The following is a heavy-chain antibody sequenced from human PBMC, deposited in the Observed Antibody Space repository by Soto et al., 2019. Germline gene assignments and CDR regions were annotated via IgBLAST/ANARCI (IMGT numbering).Heavy chain of an antibody. CDR1: GGTFSSYA. D-gene: IGHD3-3*01. CDR3: ARVTTIFGVVRRLPYYGMDV. Sequence: GASVKVSCKASGGTFSSYAISWVRQAPGQGLEWMGGIIPIFGTANYAQKFQGRVTITADESTSTAYMELSSLRSEDTAVYYCARVTTIFGVVRRLPYYGMDVWGQGITVTVSS. CDR2: IIPIFGTA. J-gene: IGHJ6*02. V-gene: IGHV1-69*13.